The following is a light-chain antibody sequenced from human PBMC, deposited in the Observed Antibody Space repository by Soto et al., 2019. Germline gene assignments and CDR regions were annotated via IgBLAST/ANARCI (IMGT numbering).Light chain of an antibody. J-gene: IGLJ1*01. Sequence: QSVLTKPPSASGSPGQSVTISCNGTSSDVGGYNYVSWYQQHPGKAPKLMIYEVSKRPSGVPDRFSGSKSGNTASLTVSGLQAEDEADYYCSSYAGSNNYVFGTGTKVTVL. V-gene: IGLV2-8*01. CDR1: SSDVGGYNY. CDR2: EVS. CDR3: SSYAGSNNYV.